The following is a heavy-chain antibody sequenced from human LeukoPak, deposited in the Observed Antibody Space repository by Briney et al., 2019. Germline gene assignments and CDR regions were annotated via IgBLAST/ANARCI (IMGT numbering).Heavy chain of an antibody. V-gene: IGHV1-8*01. CDR1: GYTFTSYD. J-gene: IGHJ6*03. CDR2: MNPNSGNT. Sequence: ASVKVSCKASGYTFTSYDINWVRQATGQGLEWMGWMNPNSGNTGYAQKFQGRVTMTRNTSISTAYMELSSLRSEDTAVYYCARTSDPYYYYYYYMDVWGKGTTVTISS. CDR3: ARTSDPYYYYYYYMDV.